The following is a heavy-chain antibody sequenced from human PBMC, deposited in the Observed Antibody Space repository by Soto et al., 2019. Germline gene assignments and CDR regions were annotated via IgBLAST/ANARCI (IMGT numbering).Heavy chain of an antibody. Sequence: ASVKVSCKASGYTFTSYGISWVRQAPGQGLEWMGWISAYNGNTNYAQKLQGRVTMTTDTSTSTAYMELRSLRSDDTAVYYCAREGGLWFGELLDYGMDVWGQGTTVTVS. V-gene: IGHV1-18*01. CDR3: AREGGLWFGELLDYGMDV. D-gene: IGHD3-10*01. CDR1: GYTFTSYG. CDR2: ISAYNGNT. J-gene: IGHJ6*02.